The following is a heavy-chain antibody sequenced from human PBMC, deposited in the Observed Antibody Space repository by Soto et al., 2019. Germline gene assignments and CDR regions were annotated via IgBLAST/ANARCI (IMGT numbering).Heavy chain of an antibody. CDR1: GYSISNKNYH. CDR2: VYSNGHT. Sequence: SETLSLPCPDSGYSISNKNYHWGWTRQPPGKGLEWIGTVYSNGHTYHNPSLKSRLAMAVDTSKNQFSLSLISVTAADTAVYFCASLTTGRPGDSWGQGTLVTVYS. D-gene: IGHD3-22*01. V-gene: IGHV4-39*01. CDR3: ASLTTGRPGDS. J-gene: IGHJ4*02.